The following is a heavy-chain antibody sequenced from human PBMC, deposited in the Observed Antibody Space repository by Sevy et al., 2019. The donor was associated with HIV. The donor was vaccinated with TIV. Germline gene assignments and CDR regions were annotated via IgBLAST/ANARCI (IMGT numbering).Heavy chain of an antibody. CDR3: ARNFDY. V-gene: IGHV4-39*01. CDR2: VHYSGRT. J-gene: IGHJ4*02. CDR1: GGSTSSGNYL. Sequence: SETLSLTCTVSGGSTSSGNYLWSWIRQTPGKGLEWIGTVHYSGRTYYNPSLTSRVTISEDTSKNQFSLNLNSVTAADTAVYFCARNFDYWGQGTLVTVSS.